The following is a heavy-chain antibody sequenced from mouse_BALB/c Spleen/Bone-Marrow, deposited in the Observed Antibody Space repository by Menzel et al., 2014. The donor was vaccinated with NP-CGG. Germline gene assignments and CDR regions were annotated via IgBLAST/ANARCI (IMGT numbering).Heavy chain of an antibody. V-gene: IGHV5-17*02. D-gene: IGHD2-4*01. J-gene: IGHJ4*01. CDR3: ARKGAMITHYYAMDY. Sequence: EVKLMESGGGSVQPGGSRKLSCAASGFTFSSFGMHWVRQAPEKGLEWVAYISNGSSTIYYADTEKGRFTISRDNPKNTLFLQMTSLRSEDTAMYYCARKGAMITHYYAMDYWGQGTSVTVSS. CDR2: ISNGSSTI. CDR1: GFTFSSFG.